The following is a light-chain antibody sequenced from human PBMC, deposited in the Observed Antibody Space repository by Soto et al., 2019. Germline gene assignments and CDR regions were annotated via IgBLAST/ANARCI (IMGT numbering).Light chain of an antibody. J-gene: IGLJ3*02. V-gene: IGLV2-23*02. CDR1: TNDVGSYNL. Sequence: QSALTQPASVSGSPGRSITISCTGTTNDVGSYNLVSWYQQHPGKAPKLMLYEVAKRPSGVSYRFSGSKSGNTASLTISRLEAEAASDYYCCTYGPSGNVEFGGGTKVTVL. CDR3: CTYGPSGNVE. CDR2: EVA.